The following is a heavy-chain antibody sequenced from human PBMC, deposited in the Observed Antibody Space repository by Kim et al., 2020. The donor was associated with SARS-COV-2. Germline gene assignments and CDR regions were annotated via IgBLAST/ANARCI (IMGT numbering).Heavy chain of an antibody. Sequence: GGSLRLSCTASGFTFGDYAMSWFRQAPGKGLEWVGFIRSKAYGGTTEYAASVKGRFTISRDDSKSIAYLQMNSLKTEDTAVYYCTREVVVVITIALDYWGQGTLVTVSS. J-gene: IGHJ4*02. D-gene: IGHD3-22*01. V-gene: IGHV3-49*03. CDR2: IRSKAYGGTT. CDR1: GFTFGDYA. CDR3: TREVVVVITIALDY.